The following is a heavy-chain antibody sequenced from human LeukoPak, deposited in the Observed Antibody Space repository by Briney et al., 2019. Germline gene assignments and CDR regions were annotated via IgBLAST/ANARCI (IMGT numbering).Heavy chain of an antibody. D-gene: IGHD3-10*01. J-gene: IGHJ6*03. V-gene: IGHV4-59*12. Sequence: SETLSLTCTVSGGSISSYYWSWIRQPPGKGLEWIGYIYYSGSTNYNPSLKSRVTISVDTSKNQFSLKLSSVTAADTAVYYCAKSGRRYYYYYMDVWGKGTTVTVSS. CDR1: GGSISSYY. CDR2: IYYSGST. CDR3: AKSGRRYYYYYMDV.